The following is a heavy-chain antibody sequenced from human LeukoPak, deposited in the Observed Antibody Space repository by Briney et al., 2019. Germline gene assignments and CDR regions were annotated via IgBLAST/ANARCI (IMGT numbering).Heavy chain of an antibody. CDR3: ARHYYYGSGSYLGSCDY. CDR1: GYSFTNYW. V-gene: IGHV5-51*01. Sequence: GESLKISCKGSGYSFTNYWIGWVRQMPGKGLEWMGIIYPGDSDTRYSPSFQGQVTISADKSISTAYLQWSSLKASDTAMYYCARHYYYGSGSYLGSCDYWGQGTLVTVSS. D-gene: IGHD3-10*01. J-gene: IGHJ4*02. CDR2: IYPGDSDT.